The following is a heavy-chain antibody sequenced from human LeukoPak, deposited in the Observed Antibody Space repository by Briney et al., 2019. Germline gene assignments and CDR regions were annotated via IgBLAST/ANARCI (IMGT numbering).Heavy chain of an antibody. J-gene: IGHJ4*02. CDR3: ARGSSFYYDSSGYYYYFDY. CDR2: INHSGST. D-gene: IGHD3-22*01. Sequence: SETLSLTCAVYGWSFSGYYWSWIRQPPGKGLEWIGEINHSGSTNYNPSLKSRVTISVDTSKNQFSLKLSSVTAADTAVYYCARGSSFYYDSSGYYYYFDYWGQGTLVTVSS. V-gene: IGHV4-34*01. CDR1: GWSFSGYY.